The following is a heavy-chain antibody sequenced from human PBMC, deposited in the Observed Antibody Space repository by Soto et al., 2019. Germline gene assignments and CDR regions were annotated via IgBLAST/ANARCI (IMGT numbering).Heavy chain of an antibody. CDR3: ARSQGSSTSLEIYYYYYGGMDV. CDR2: IIPISDTT. D-gene: IGHD2-2*01. Sequence: QVQLVQSGAEVKKPGSSVKVSCKASGGTFSSYAISWVRQAPGQGLEWMGGIIPISDTTNYAQKFQGRVTIAADESTSTGYMELSSLRSEDTAVYYCARSQGSSTSLEIYYYYYGGMDVWGQGTTVTVSS. V-gene: IGHV1-69*01. CDR1: GGTFSSYA. J-gene: IGHJ6*02.